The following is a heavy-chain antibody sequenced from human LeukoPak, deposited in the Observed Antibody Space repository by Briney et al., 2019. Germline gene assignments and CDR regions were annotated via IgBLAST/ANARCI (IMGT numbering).Heavy chain of an antibody. CDR2: IIPILGIA. Sequence: SVKVSCKASGGTFSSYAISWVRQAPGQGLEWMGRIIPILGIANYAQKFQGRVTITADKSTSTAYMELSSLRSEDTAVYYCARERLSPYTDMAPFDPWGQGTLVTVSS. V-gene: IGHV1-69*04. D-gene: IGHD5-18*01. CDR3: ARERLSPYTDMAPFDP. CDR1: GGTFSSYA. J-gene: IGHJ5*02.